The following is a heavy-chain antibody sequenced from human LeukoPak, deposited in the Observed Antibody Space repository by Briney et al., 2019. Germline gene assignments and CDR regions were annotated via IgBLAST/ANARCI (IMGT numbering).Heavy chain of an antibody. J-gene: IGHJ5*02. D-gene: IGHD3-22*01. Sequence: SQTLSLTCTVSGGSISSGDYYWSWIRQPPGKGLEWIGYIYYSGGTYYNPSLKSRVTISVDTSKNQFSLKLSSVTAADTAVYYCARGTVVVVITSFDPWGQGTLVTVSS. V-gene: IGHV4-30-4*08. CDR2: IYYSGGT. CDR1: GGSISSGDYY. CDR3: ARGTVVVVITSFDP.